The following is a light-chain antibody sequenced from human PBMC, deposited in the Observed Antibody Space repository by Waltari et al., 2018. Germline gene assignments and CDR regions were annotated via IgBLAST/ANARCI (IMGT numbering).Light chain of an antibody. CDR1: TSNIANNA. J-gene: IGLJ2*01. Sequence: QSVLTQPPSVSEATRQRVTISCSGSTSNIANNAVNCYQQLPGKAPKLLIYYDDLLPSGVSDRFSASKSGTSASLAISGLQSEDEADYYCSVWDDSLNGQVFGGGTKLTVL. CDR3: SVWDDSLNGQV. V-gene: IGLV1-36*01. CDR2: YDD.